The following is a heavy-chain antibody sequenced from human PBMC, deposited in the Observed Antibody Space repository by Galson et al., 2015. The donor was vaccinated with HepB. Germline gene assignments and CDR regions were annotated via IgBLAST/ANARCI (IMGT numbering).Heavy chain of an antibody. D-gene: IGHD4/OR15-4a*01. V-gene: IGHV3-30*18. CDR2: ISSDGGTQ. J-gene: IGHJ4*02. CDR3: VKESGIPQYGAYFDY. Sequence: CAASGFILSNYGMQWVRQPPGRGLQWVAVISSDGGTQYYADSVKGRFTISRDTSKNMLHLQMNSLRPEDTAVYYCVKESGIPQYGAYFDYWGQGALVTVSS. CDR1: GFILSNYG.